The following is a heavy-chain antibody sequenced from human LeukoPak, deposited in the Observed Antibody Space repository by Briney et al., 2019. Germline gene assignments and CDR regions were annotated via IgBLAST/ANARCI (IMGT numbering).Heavy chain of an antibody. CDR3: ATPLTMVRGARYYYGMDV. CDR2: ISGSGGST. J-gene: IGHJ6*02. CDR1: GFAFSSYA. V-gene: IGHV3-23*01. Sequence: GGSLRLSCAASGFAFSSYAMSWVRQAPGEGLEWVSAISGSGGSTYYADSVKGRFTISRDNSKNTLYLQMSSLRAEDTAVYYCATPLTMVRGARYYYGMDVWGQGTTVTVSS. D-gene: IGHD3-10*01.